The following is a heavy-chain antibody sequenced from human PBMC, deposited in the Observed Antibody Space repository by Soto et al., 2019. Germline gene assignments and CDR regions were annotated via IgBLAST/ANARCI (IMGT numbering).Heavy chain of an antibody. J-gene: IGHJ2*01. CDR2: IYWDDDK. CDR1: GFSLSTSGVG. CDR3: ARPYYDSSAYHYYFDL. V-gene: IGHV2-5*02. D-gene: IGHD3-22*01. Sequence: ESGPTLVNPTQTLTLTCTFSGFSLSTSGVGVAWIRQPPGKALEWLALIYWDDDKRYSPSLKSRLTITKDTSKNQVVLTMTNMDPVDTATYYCARPYYDSSAYHYYFDLWGRGTLVTVSS.